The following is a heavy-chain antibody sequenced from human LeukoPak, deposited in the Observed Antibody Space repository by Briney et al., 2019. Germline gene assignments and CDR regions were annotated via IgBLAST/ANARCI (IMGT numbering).Heavy chain of an antibody. V-gene: IGHV3-64*01. CDR3: ARERAAPRYCSSTSCQNYYYYGMDV. Sequence: GGSLRLSCAASGFTFSSYAMHWVRQAPGKGLEYVSAISSNGGSTYYANSVKGRFTISRDNSKNTLYLQMRSLRAEDMAVHYCARERAAPRYCSSTSCQNYYYYGMDVWGQGTTVTVSS. CDR2: ISSNGGST. D-gene: IGHD2-2*01. J-gene: IGHJ6*02. CDR1: GFTFSSYA.